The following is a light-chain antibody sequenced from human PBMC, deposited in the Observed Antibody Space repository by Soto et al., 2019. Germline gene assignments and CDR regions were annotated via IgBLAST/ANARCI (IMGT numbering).Light chain of an antibody. V-gene: IGKV3-11*01. CDR3: QQRQILPRP. J-gene: IGKJ1*01. CDR1: QYINTR. CDR2: QTS. Sequence: EIGLTQTQATLSSFPGDRVTLSCRASQYINTRLAWYQHRPGQAPRLLIYQTSLRAAGIPARFSASGSGTDFTLTISDVQPEDFALYYCQQRQILPRPFAQGTKVDIK.